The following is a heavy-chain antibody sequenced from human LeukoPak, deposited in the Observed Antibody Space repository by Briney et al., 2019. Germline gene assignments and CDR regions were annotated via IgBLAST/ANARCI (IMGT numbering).Heavy chain of an antibody. CDR2: IFPSGGEI. D-gene: IGHD3-22*01. CDR3: ARDPDSSGYYYEGYFDY. V-gene: IGHV3-23*01. CDR1: GFTFSTFA. J-gene: IGHJ4*02. Sequence: GGSLRLSCAASGFTFSTFAMIWVRQPPGKGLEWVSSIFPSGGEIHYADSVRGRFTISRDNSKNTLYLQMNSLRAEDTAVYYCARDPDSSGYYYEGYFDYWGQGTLVTVSS.